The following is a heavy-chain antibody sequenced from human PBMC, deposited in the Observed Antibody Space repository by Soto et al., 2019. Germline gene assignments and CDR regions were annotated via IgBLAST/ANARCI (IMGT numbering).Heavy chain of an antibody. CDR2: INAGNGNT. CDR3: ARGLVVPAAHHTVTTPQNYAFDI. D-gene: IGHD2-2*01. J-gene: IGHJ3*02. CDR1: GYTFTSYA. V-gene: IGHV1-3*01. Sequence: QVQLVQSGAEVKKPGASVKVSCKASGYTFTSYAMHWVRQAPGQRLEWMGWINAGNGNTKYSQKFQGRVTITRDTSASTAYMELSSLRSEDTAVYYCARGLVVPAAHHTVTTPQNYAFDIWAKGQWSPSLQ.